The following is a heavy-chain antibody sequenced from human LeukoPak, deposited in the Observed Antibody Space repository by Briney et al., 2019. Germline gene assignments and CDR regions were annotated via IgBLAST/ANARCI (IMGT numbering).Heavy chain of an antibody. CDR2: IWYDGSNK. Sequence: VAVIWYDGSNKYYADSVKGRFTISRDNSKNTLYLQMNSLRAEDTAVYYCARSSPDRYYFDYWGQGTLVTVSS. CDR3: ARSSPDRYYFDY. D-gene: IGHD1-14*01. J-gene: IGHJ4*02. V-gene: IGHV3-33*01.